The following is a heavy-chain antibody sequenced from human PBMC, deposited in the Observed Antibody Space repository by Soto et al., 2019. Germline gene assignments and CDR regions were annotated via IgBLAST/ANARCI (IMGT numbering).Heavy chain of an antibody. CDR3: AHTREGDGYCSSTSFLAPFDY. Sequence: QITLKESGPTLVKPTQTLTLTCTFSGFSLSTSGVGVGWIRQPPGKALEWLALIYWNDDKRYSPSLKNRLTITKDTSKNQVVLTMTNMDPVDTATYYCAHTREGDGYCSSTSFLAPFDYWGQGTLVTVSS. J-gene: IGHJ4*02. CDR2: IYWNDDK. V-gene: IGHV2-5*01. CDR1: GFSLSTSGVG. D-gene: IGHD2-2*03.